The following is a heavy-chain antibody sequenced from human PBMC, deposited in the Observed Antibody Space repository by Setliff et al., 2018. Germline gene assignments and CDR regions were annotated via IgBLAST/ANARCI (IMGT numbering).Heavy chain of an antibody. CDR3: AKEPAVTMTESIRRSYYDYALDV. CDR2: ISGHNGNT. Sequence: ASVKVFCKASGYTFTYYGISWVRQAPGQGLEWMGWISGHNGNTNYAQKFQGRVTLTTDTSTDTAYMELRGLRFDDTAIYYCAKEPAVTMTESIRRSYYDYALDVWGQGTAVTVSS. D-gene: IGHD3-22*01. J-gene: IGHJ6*02. V-gene: IGHV1-18*01. CDR1: GYTFTYYG.